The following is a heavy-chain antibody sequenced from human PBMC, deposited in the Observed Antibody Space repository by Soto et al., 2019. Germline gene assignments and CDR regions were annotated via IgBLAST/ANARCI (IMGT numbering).Heavy chain of an antibody. J-gene: IGHJ5*02. CDR2: IYYSGST. CDR1: GGSISSGDYY. D-gene: IGHD2-21*02. V-gene: IGHV4-30-4*01. Sequence: SETLSLTCTVSGGSISSGDYYWSWIRQPPGKGLEWIGYIYYSGSTYYNPSLKSRVTISVDTSKNQFSLKLSSVTAADTAVYYCARASYCGGDCYFNWFDPWGQGTLVTVSS. CDR3: ARASYCGGDCYFNWFDP.